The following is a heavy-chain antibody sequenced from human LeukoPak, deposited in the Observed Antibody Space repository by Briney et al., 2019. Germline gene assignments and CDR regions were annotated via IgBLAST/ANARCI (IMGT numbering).Heavy chain of an antibody. J-gene: IGHJ6*03. Sequence: GGSLRLSCAASEFTFRSYAMSWVRQAPGKGLEWVSAISGSGATTYSADSVKGRFTISRDNSKNTLYLQMNSLRAEDTAVYYCAKGYCFGCCNYYYMDAWGKGTTVTVSS. V-gene: IGHV3-23*01. CDR2: ISGSGATT. CDR3: AKGYCFGCCNYYYMDA. CDR1: EFTFRSYA. D-gene: IGHD5-18*01.